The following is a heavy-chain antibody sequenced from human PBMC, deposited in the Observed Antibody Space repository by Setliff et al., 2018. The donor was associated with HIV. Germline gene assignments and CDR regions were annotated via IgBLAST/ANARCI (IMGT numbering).Heavy chain of an antibody. V-gene: IGHV4-39*01. CDR3: ATRAIVVIPDY. Sequence: SETLSLTCTVSGGSISSYYWGWIRQPPGKGLEWIGSIYYSGSTYYNPSLKSRVTIFVDTSKNQFSLKVRSVTAADTAVYYCATRAIVVIPDYWGQGTLVTVSS. D-gene: IGHD3-22*01. J-gene: IGHJ4*02. CDR2: IYYSGST. CDR1: GGSISSYY.